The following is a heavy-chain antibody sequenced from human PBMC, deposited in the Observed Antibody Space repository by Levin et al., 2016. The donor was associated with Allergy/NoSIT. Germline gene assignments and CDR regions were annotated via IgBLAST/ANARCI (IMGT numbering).Heavy chain of an antibody. V-gene: IGHV3-23*01. Sequence: WICQPPGKGLEWVSAISGSGGSTYYADSVKGRFTISRDNSKNTLYLQMNSLRAEDTAVYYCAKYGAAGTDWFDPWGQGTLVTVSS. CDR3: AKYGAAGTDWFDP. CDR2: ISGSGGST. J-gene: IGHJ5*02. D-gene: IGHD6-13*01.